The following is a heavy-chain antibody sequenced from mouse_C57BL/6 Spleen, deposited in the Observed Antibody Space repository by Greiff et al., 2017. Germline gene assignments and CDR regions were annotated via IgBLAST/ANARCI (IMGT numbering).Heavy chain of an antibody. D-gene: IGHD1-1*01. CDR2: ISDGGSYN. CDR1: GFTFSSYA. J-gene: IGHJ2*01. V-gene: IGHV5-4*01. Sequence: EVQLVESGGGLVKPGGSLKLSCAASGFTFSSYAMSWVRQTPEKRLEWVATISDGGSYNYYPDNVKGRFTFARDNTKNNLYLQMSHLKSEDTAMYYCARDEDGSSHLGCWGQGTTLTVSS. CDR3: ARDEDGSSHLGC.